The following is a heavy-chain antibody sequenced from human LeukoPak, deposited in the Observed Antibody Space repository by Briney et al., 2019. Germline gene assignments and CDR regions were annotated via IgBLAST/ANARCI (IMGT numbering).Heavy chain of an antibody. J-gene: IGHJ4*02. CDR2: IKSETDGGTR. CDR3: TTGYAILGAPGDY. D-gene: IGHD2-8*01. V-gene: IGHV3-15*01. CDR1: GFTFSSYS. Sequence: GGSLRLSCAASGFTFSSYSMNWVRQAPGKGLEWVGRIKSETDGGTRDYTAPVKGRFTISRDDSKNSLYLEMNSLIIEDTAVYYCTTGYAILGAPGDYWGQGTLVTVSS.